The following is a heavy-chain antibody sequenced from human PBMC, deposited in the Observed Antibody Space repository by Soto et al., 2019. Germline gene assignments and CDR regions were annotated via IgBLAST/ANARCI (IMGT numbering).Heavy chain of an antibody. CDR1: GFTFSSYA. Sequence: GGSLRLSCAASGFTFSSYAMSWVRQAPGKGLEWVSAISGSGGSTYYADSVKGRFTISRDNSKNTLYLKMNSLRAEETALFYCAGEDIVVAPAVISTFDYWGQGTLVTVSS. J-gene: IGHJ4*02. D-gene: IGHD2-2*02. CDR3: AGEDIVVAPAVISTFDY. CDR2: ISGSGGST. V-gene: IGHV3-23*01.